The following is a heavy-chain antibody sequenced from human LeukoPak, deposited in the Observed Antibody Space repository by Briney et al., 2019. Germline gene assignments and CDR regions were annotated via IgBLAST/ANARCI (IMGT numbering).Heavy chain of an antibody. CDR3: ARAPYDIVTGYSGYFDY. V-gene: IGHV3-21*01. CDR1: GFTFSSYT. J-gene: IGHJ4*02. Sequence: GGSLRLSCAASGFTFSSYTMNCVRQAPGKGLEWVSSISSSSSYMYYADSVKGRFTISRDNAKNSLYLQMDSLRAEDTAVYYCARAPYDIVTGYSGYFDYWGQGTLVTVSS. CDR2: ISSSSSYM. D-gene: IGHD3-9*01.